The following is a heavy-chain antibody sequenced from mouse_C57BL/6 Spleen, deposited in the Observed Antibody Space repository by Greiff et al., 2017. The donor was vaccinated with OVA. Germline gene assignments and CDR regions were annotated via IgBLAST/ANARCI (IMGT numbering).Heavy chain of an antibody. CDR1: GFTFSSYA. CDR2: ISDGGSYT. J-gene: IGHJ2*01. V-gene: IGHV5-4*01. CDR3: ARDEFYDGYYV. D-gene: IGHD2-3*01. Sequence: EVQVVESGGGLVKPGGSLKLSCAASGFTFSSYAMSWVRQTPEKRLEWVATISDGGSYTYYPDNVKGRFTISRDNAKNNLYLQMSHLKSEDTAMYYCARDEFYDGYYVWGQGTTLTVSS.